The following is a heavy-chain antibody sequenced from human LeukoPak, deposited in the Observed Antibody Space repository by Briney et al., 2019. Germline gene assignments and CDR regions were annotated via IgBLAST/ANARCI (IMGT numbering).Heavy chain of an antibody. J-gene: IGHJ4*02. CDR2: IYYTGAT. D-gene: IGHD5-18*01. V-gene: IGHV4-59*01. CDR1: DGSISNYY. CDR3: ARAGYSYGTGYYFDY. Sequence: SETLSLTCTVSDGSISNYYWSWIRLPPGKGLEWIGYIYYTGATNYSPSFKSRVTISLDTSKNQFSLRLSSVTAADAAVYYCARAGYSYGTGYYFDYWGQGALVTVSS.